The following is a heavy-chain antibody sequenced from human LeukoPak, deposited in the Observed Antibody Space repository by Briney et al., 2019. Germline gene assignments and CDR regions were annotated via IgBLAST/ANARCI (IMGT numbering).Heavy chain of an antibody. V-gene: IGHV3-23*01. CDR3: AKPPRGSGEDY. CDR1: GFTFSSYG. J-gene: IGHJ4*02. CDR2: ISGSGGST. D-gene: IGHD3-10*01. Sequence: GGTLRLSCAASGFTFSSYGMSWVRQAPGKGLEWVSAISGSGGSTYYADSVKGRFTISRDNSKNTLYLQMNSLRAEDTAVYYCAKPPRGSGEDYWGQGTLVTVSS.